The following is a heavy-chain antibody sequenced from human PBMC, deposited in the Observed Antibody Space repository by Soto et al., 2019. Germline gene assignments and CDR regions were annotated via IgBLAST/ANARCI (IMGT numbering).Heavy chain of an antibody. D-gene: IGHD4-17*01. J-gene: IGHJ6*02. CDR2: IYPGDSDT. CDR1: GYSFTSYW. V-gene: IGHV5-51*01. CDR3: ARDYCDLYGMDV. Sequence: RGEYLQTSCHGSGYSFTSYWIGWVRQMPGKGLEWMGIIYPGDSDTRYSPSFQGQVTISADKSISTAYLQWSSLKASDTAMYYCARDYCDLYGMDVWGQGTTVTVSS.